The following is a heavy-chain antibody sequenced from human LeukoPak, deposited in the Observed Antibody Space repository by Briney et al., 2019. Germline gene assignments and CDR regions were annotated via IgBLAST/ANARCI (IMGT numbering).Heavy chain of an antibody. CDR2: INSDGSST. CDR1: GFTFSSYW. Sequence: PGGSLRLSCAASGFTFSSYWMHWVRQAPGKGLVWVSRINSDGSSTSYADSVKGRFTISRDNAKNTLYLQMNSLRAEDTAVYYCARSRIVGATMAYWGQGTLVTVSS. D-gene: IGHD1-26*01. V-gene: IGHV3-74*01. CDR3: ARSRIVGATMAY. J-gene: IGHJ4*02.